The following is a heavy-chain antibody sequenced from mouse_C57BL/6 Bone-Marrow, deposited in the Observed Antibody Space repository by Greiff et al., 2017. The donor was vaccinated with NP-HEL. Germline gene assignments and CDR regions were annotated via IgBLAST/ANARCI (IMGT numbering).Heavy chain of an antibody. D-gene: IGHD2-5*01. CDR1: GYAFSSYW. CDR3: ARGGYSTLAWFAY. V-gene: IGHV1-80*01. J-gene: IGHJ3*01. CDR2: IYPGDGET. Sequence: QVQLQQSGAELVKPGASVKISCKASGYAFSSYWMNWVKQRPGKGLEWIGQIYPGDGETNYNGKFKGKATLTADKSSSTAYMQLSSLTSEDSAVYFCARGGYSTLAWFAYWGQGTLVTVSA.